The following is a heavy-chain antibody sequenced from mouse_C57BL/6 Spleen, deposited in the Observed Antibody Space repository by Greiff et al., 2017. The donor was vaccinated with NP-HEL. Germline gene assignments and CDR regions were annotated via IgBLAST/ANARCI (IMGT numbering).Heavy chain of an antibody. CDR1: GFTFSDYY. Sequence: EVKVVESEGGLVQPGSSMKLSCTASGFTFSDYYMAWVRQVPEKGLEWVANINYDGSSTYYLDSLKSRFIISRDNAKNILYLQMSSLKSEDTATYYCARGAYYSNYVDDWGKGTTLTVSS. V-gene: IGHV5-16*01. CDR2: INYDGSST. J-gene: IGHJ2*01. D-gene: IGHD2-5*01. CDR3: ARGAYYSNYVDD.